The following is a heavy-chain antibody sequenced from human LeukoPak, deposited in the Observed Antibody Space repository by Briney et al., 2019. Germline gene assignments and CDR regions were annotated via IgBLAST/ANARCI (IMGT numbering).Heavy chain of an antibody. J-gene: IGHJ3*02. Sequence: GGSLRLSCAASGFTFSSYGMNWVRQAPGKGLEWVSYVSSGSRTVLYADSVKGRFTISRDNVKNSVCLQMNSLRDEDTAVYYCARDSAWAFDIWGQGTMVTVSS. CDR2: VSSGSRTV. CDR3: ARDSAWAFDI. V-gene: IGHV3-48*02. CDR1: GFTFSSYG.